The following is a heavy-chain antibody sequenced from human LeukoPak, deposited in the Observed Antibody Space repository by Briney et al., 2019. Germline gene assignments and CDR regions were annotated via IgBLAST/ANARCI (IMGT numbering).Heavy chain of an antibody. D-gene: IGHD3-22*01. V-gene: IGHV3-23*01. CDR2: ISGSGGSA. CDR3: AKRGVVIRVILVGFHKEAYYFDS. J-gene: IGHJ4*02. Sequence: GGSLRLSCAVSGITLSNYGMSWVRQAPGKGPEWVAGISGSGGSAYYADAVKGRFTISRDNPKNTLYLQMNSLRVEDTAVYFCAKRGVVIRVILVGFHKEAYYFDSWGQGALVTVSS. CDR1: GITLSNYG.